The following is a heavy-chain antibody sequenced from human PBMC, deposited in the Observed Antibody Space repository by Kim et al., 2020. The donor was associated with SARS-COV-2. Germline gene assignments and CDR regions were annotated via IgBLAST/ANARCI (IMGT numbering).Heavy chain of an antibody. V-gene: IGHV3-11*06. CDR2: ISSSSSYT. J-gene: IGHJ3*02. CDR3: ARDLGKMATISGPDI. Sequence: GGSLRLSCAASGFTFSDYYMSWIRQAPGKGLEWVSYISSSSSYTNYADSVQGRFTISRDNAKNSLYLQMNSLRAEDTAVYYCARDLGKMATISGPDIWGQGTMVTVSS. CDR1: GFTFSDYY. D-gene: IGHD5-12*01.